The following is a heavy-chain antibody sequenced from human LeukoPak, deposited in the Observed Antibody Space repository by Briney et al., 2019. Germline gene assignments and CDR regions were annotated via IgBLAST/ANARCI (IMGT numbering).Heavy chain of an antibody. D-gene: IGHD5-12*01. CDR3: ARAVSGYEEGGGH. J-gene: IGHJ4*02. CDR1: GGSFSGYY. V-gene: IGHV4-34*01. CDR2: INHSGST. Sequence: SETLSLTCAVYGGSFSGYYWSWIRQPPGKGLEWIGEINHSGSTNYNPSLKSRVTISVDTSKNQFSLKLSSVTAADTAVYYCARAVSGYEEGGGHWGQGTLVTVSS.